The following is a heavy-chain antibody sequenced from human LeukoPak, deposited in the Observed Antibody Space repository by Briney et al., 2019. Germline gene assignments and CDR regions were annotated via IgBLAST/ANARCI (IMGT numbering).Heavy chain of an antibody. Sequence: SETLSLTCTVSGESISGFYWNWIRQPPGKGLEWIGYIYYSGSTNYNPSLKSRVTISIDTSKNQFSLKLSSVTAADTAVYYCASHATHNDHYYDSTETGWFDPWGQGTVVTVSS. V-gene: IGHV4-59*08. CDR3: ASHATHNDHYYDSTETGWFDP. CDR1: GESISGFY. D-gene: IGHD3-22*01. J-gene: IGHJ5*02. CDR2: IYYSGST.